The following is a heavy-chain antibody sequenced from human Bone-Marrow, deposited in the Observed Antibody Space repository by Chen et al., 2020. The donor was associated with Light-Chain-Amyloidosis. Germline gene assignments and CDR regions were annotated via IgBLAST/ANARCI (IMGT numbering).Heavy chain of an antibody. Sequence: QVQLQQWGAGLLKPSETLSLTCAVDGGSLSGNYWTWIRQSSEKGLEWIGEITHSGGANYNPSLKSRVTMSIDTSKHQFSLRLLSVTSAHTAVYYCATLTLVGASYGVDVWGQGTAVTVSS. CDR3: ATLTLVGASYGVDV. D-gene: IGHD1-26*01. V-gene: IGHV4-34*01. J-gene: IGHJ6*02. CDR2: ITHSGGA. CDR1: GGSLSGNY.